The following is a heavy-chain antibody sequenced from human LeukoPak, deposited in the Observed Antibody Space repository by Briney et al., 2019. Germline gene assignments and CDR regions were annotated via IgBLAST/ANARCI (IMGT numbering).Heavy chain of an antibody. Sequence: SETLSLTCAVYGGSFTGYYWRWIRQPPRRGPEWLASVYYSGLTYYNSPLKSRVSRSVDTSKNQFSLKLTSVTAADTAVYYCARVAYGSGSRLIDCWGQGTLVTISS. CDR2: VYYSGLT. V-gene: IGHV4-34*01. CDR1: GGSFTGYY. D-gene: IGHD3-10*01. J-gene: IGHJ4*02. CDR3: ARVAYGSGSRLIDC.